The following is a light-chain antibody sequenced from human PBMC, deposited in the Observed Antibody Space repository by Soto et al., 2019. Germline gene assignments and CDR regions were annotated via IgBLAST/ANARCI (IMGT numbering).Light chain of an antibody. Sequence: EIVLTQSPGTLSLSPGGRATLSCRASQSVSRRLAWYQHRPGQSPRLLISGASMRASGVPVRFSGSGSGTDFTLTISRLEPEDVAVYYCQHYGETPITFGLGPRLEV. CDR1: QSVSRR. CDR3: QHYGETPIT. V-gene: IGKV3-20*01. J-gene: IGKJ5*01. CDR2: GAS.